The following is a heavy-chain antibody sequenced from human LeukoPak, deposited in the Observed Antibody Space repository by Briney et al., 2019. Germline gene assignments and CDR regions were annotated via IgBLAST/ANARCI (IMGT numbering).Heavy chain of an antibody. Sequence: GGSLRLSCAASGFTVSSNYMSWVRQAPGKGLEWVSVIYSGGSTYYADSMKGRFTISRDNSKNTLYLQMNSLRAEDTAVYYCAREDAEGSYTFDYWGQGTLVTVSS. V-gene: IGHV3-66*01. J-gene: IGHJ4*02. D-gene: IGHD1-26*01. CDR1: GFTVSSNY. CDR3: AREDAEGSYTFDY. CDR2: IYSGGST.